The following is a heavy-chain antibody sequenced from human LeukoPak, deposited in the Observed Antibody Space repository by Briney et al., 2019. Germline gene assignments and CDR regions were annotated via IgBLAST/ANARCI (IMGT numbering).Heavy chain of an antibody. CDR3: TKVRSGSSNWALRVFDY. J-gene: IGHJ4*02. V-gene: IGHV3-23*01. CDR1: GFTFSNEA. D-gene: IGHD4-11*01. Sequence: PGGSLRLSCAVSGFTFSNEAMGWVRQLRGGGLEWVSTINPGGGTTYYAESMKGRFTISRDNSKSTLYLEMNSLRVEDTAVYYCTKVRSGSSNWALRVFDYWGQGALVTVSS. CDR2: INPGGGTT.